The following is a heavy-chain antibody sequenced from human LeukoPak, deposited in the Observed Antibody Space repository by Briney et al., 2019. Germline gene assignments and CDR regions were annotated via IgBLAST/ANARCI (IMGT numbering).Heavy chain of an antibody. V-gene: IGHV3-7*01. CDR2: IKQDGSEK. Sequence: PGGSLRLSCAASGFTFSSYWMSWVRQAPGKGLEWVANIKQDGSEKYYVDSVKGRFTISRDNANNSLYLQMNSLRAEDTAVYYCAKARGYAESGGYPVFDYWGQGTLVTVSS. J-gene: IGHJ4*02. CDR3: AKARGYAESGGYPVFDY. D-gene: IGHD3-22*01. CDR1: GFTFSSYW.